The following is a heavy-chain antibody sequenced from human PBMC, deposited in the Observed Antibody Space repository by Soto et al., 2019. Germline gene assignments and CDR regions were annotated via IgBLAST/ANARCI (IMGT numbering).Heavy chain of an antibody. CDR3: ARVYSSSSGLDY. D-gene: IGHD6-6*01. Sequence: QPGGSLRLSCAASGFTVSSNYMSWVRQAPGKGLEWVSVIYSGGSTYYADSVKGRFTISRDNSKNTLYLQMNSLRAEDTAVYYCARVYSSSSGLDYWGQGTLVTVSS. V-gene: IGHV3-53*01. CDR1: GFTVSSNY. CDR2: IYSGGST. J-gene: IGHJ4*02.